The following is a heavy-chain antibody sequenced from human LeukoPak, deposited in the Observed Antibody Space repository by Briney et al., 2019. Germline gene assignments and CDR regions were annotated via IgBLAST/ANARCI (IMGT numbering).Heavy chain of an antibody. D-gene: IGHD2-15*01. CDR2: IYPGDSDT. CDR3: ARLSPRIEDIVVVVAAWGADE. J-gene: IGHJ4*02. CDR1: GYSFASYW. Sequence: GESLKISCKGSGYSFASYWIGWVRQMPGKGLEWMGIIYPGDSDTRYSPSFQGQVTISADKSISTAYLQWSSLKASDTAMYYCARLSPRIEDIVVVVAAWGADEWGQGTLVTVSS. V-gene: IGHV5-51*01.